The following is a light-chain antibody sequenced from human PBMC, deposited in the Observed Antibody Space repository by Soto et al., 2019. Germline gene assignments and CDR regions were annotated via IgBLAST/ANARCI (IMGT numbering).Light chain of an antibody. CDR3: SSYAASRTRV. J-gene: IGLJ1*01. CDR1: SSDFGDYNY. V-gene: IGLV2-14*01. Sequence: QSALTQPASVSGSPGQSITISCTGTSSDFGDYNYVSWYQHHPDEAPKLIIFGVSNRPSGVSNRFSASKSGNTASLTISGLQVDDEADYYCSSYAASRTRVFGTGTKVTVL. CDR2: GVS.